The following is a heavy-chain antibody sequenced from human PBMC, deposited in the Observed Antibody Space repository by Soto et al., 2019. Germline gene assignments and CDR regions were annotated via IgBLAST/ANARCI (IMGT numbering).Heavy chain of an antibody. CDR2: IYYSGST. V-gene: IGHV4-39*01. Sequence: PPETLSLTCTVSGGSISSSSYYWGWIRQPPGKGLEGIGSIYYSGSTYYNPSLKSRVTISVDTSKNQFSLTLSSVHAPDTAVSYCERRGYSSSWFDSCAQGNIPTVS. D-gene: IGHD6-13*01. J-gene: IGHJ5*01. CDR3: ERRGYSSSWFDS. CDR1: GGSISSSSYY.